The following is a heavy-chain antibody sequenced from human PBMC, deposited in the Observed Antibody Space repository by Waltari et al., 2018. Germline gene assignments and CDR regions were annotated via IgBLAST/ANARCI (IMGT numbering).Heavy chain of an antibody. V-gene: IGHV4-59*01. CDR3: ARSLVAPALRYFDY. J-gene: IGHJ4*01. Sequence: QVQLQESGSGLVTPSETLSLTCTVSGGSFTPYYWSWLRQPPGKRLEWIGYVFSTGVTHYNPSLESRLTISLDASKNQFSLNLNSVTAADTAIYYCARSLVAPALRYFDYWGHGILVTVSS. CDR1: GGSFTPYY. CDR2: VFSTGVT. D-gene: IGHD2-2*01.